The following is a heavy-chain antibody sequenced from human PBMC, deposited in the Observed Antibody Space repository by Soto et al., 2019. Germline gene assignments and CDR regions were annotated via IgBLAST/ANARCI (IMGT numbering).Heavy chain of an antibody. Sequence: SETLSLTCTVSGGSISSSSYYWGWIRQPPGKGLEWIGSIYYSGSTYYNPSLKSRVTISVDTSKNQFSLKLSSVTAADTAVYYCAIEQWLAHFDYWGQGTLVTVSS. CDR3: AIEQWLAHFDY. V-gene: IGHV4-39*02. D-gene: IGHD6-19*01. CDR2: IYYSGST. CDR1: GGSISSSSYY. J-gene: IGHJ4*02.